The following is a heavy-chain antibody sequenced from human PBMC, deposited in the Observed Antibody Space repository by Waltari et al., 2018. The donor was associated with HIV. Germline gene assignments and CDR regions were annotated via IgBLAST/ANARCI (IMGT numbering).Heavy chain of an antibody. Sequence: EVQPLESGGGLVQPGGARRLSLAASGFPFSNYAINWVSQAPGKVLEWGSASSGRGGSTHEADSVKGRFSISRDNSKNTLYLQMNSLRPEDTAIYYCAKGGRAVAGNWFDPWGQGTLVTVSS. J-gene: IGHJ5*02. D-gene: IGHD6-19*01. V-gene: IGHV3-23*01. CDR1: GFPFSNYA. CDR3: AKGGRAVAGNWFDP. CDR2: SSGRGGST.